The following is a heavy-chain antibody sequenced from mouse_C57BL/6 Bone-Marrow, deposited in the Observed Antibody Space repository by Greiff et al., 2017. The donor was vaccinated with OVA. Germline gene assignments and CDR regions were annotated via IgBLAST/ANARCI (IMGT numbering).Heavy chain of an antibody. V-gene: IGHV1-81*01. CDR1: GYTFTSYG. D-gene: IGHD1-1*01. CDR2: IYPRSGNT. CDR3: AGYYGSSPFAY. Sequence: QVQLQQSGAELARPGASVKLSCKASGYTFTSYGISWVKQRTGQGLVWIGEIYPRSGNTYYNEKFKGKATLTADKSSRTACMELRGLTSEDSAVYFCAGYYGSSPFAYWGQGTLVTVSA. J-gene: IGHJ3*01.